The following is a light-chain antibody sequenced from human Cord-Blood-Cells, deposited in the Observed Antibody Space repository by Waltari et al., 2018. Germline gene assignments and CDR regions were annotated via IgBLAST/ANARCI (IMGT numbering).Light chain of an antibody. Sequence: QSALTQPASVSGSPGQSITISCTGPSRDVWSYNLVSWYQQHPGKAPKLMIYEGSKRPSGVSNRFSGSKSGNTASLTISGLQAEDEADYYCCSYAGSSTVVFGGGTKLTVL. J-gene: IGLJ2*01. CDR2: EGS. CDR3: CSYAGSSTVV. V-gene: IGLV2-23*01. CDR1: SRDVWSYNL.